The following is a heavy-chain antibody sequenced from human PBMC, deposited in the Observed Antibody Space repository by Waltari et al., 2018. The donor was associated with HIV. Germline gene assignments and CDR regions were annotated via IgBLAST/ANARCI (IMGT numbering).Heavy chain of an antibody. J-gene: IGHJ4*02. V-gene: IGHV4-39*01. CDR2: IYYSGRT. Sequence: QLQLQESGPGLVKPSETLSLTCTVSGGSISSSSYYWGWIRQPPGQGLEWIGSIYYSGRTDYNPTRKSRVTISVDTSKNQFSLKLSSVTAADTAVYYCARHFSRENYYDSSGYRGYWGQGTLVTVSS. CDR3: ARHFSRENYYDSSGYRGY. D-gene: IGHD3-22*01. CDR1: GGSISSSSYY.